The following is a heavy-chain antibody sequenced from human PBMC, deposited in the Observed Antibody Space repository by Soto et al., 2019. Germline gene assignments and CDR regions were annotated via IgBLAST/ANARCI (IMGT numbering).Heavy chain of an antibody. V-gene: IGHV1-2*04. J-gene: IGHJ6*02. Sequence: ASVKVSCKASGYTFTGYYMHWVRQAPGQGLEWMGWINPNSGGTNYAQKFQGWVTMTRDTSISTAYVELSRLRSDDTAVYYCARSRRSSSSRGDYYYGMDVWGQGTTVTVSS. D-gene: IGHD6-6*01. CDR3: ARSRRSSSSRGDYYYGMDV. CDR2: INPNSGGT. CDR1: GYTFTGYY.